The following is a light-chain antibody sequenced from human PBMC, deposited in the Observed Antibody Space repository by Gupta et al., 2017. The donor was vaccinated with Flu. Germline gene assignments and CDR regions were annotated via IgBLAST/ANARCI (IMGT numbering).Light chain of an antibody. J-gene: IGKJ1*01. CDR1: QSVSSSY. CDR2: GAS. V-gene: IGKV3-20*01. Sequence: EIVLTQSPGTLSLSPGERATLSCRASQSVSSSYLAWYQQKPGQAPRLLTYGASSRATGIPDRFSSSGSGTDFTLTISRLEPEDFAVYYCQQYGSSPWTFGQGTKVEIK. CDR3: QQYGSSPWT.